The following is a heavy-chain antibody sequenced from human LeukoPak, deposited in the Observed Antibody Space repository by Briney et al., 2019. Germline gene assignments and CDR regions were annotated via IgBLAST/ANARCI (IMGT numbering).Heavy chain of an antibody. D-gene: IGHD6-13*01. Sequence: PSQTLSLTCAVSGGSISSGGYSWSWIRQPPGKGLEWIGYIYHSGSTYYNPSLKSRVTISVDRSKNQFSLKLSSVTAADTAVYYCARDVDGGYSSSRDSLYYFDYWGQGTLVTVSS. CDR3: ARDVDGGYSSSRDSLYYFDY. CDR1: GGSISSGGYS. CDR2: IYHSGST. J-gene: IGHJ4*02. V-gene: IGHV4-30-2*01.